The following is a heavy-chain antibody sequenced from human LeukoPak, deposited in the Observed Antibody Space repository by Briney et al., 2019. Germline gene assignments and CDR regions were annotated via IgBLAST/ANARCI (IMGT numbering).Heavy chain of an antibody. CDR3: ARDALQVYGGYYYYMDV. D-gene: IGHD5/OR15-5a*01. Sequence: PGGSLRLSCAASGFTFSSYSMNWVRQAPGKGREWVSYISSSSSTIYYADSVKGRFTISRDNAKNSLYLQMNSLRAEDTAVYRRARDALQVYGGYYYYMDVWGKGTTVTVSS. J-gene: IGHJ6*03. CDR1: GFTFSSYS. V-gene: IGHV3-48*01. CDR2: ISSSSSTI.